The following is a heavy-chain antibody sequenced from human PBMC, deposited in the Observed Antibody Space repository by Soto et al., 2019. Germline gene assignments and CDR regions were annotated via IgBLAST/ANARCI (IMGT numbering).Heavy chain of an antibody. CDR1: GGTFSSYA. J-gene: IGHJ4*02. CDR3: YLYSYGSIEFDY. V-gene: IGHV1-69*13. CDR2: IIPIFGTA. Sequence: ASVKVSCKASGGTFSSYAISWVRQAPGQGLEWMGGIIPIFGTANYAQKFQGRVTITADESTSTAYMELSSLRSEDTAVYYCYLYSYGSIEFDYWGQGTLVTVSS. D-gene: IGHD5-18*01.